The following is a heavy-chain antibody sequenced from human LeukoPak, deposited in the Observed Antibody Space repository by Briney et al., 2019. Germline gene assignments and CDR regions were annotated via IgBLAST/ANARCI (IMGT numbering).Heavy chain of an antibody. CDR2: IYYSGST. V-gene: IGHV4-30-4*01. CDR3: ARDVREVATFDY. Sequence: PSQTLSLTCTVSGGSISSGDYYWSWIRQPPGTGLEWIGYIYYSGSTYYNPSLKSRVTISVYTSKNQFSLKLSSVTAADTAVYYCARDVREVATFDYWGQGTLVTVSS. CDR1: GGSISSGDYY. J-gene: IGHJ4*02. D-gene: IGHD5-12*01.